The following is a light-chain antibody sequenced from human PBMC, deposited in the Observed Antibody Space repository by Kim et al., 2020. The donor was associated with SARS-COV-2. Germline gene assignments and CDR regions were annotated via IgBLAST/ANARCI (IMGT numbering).Light chain of an antibody. J-gene: IGKJ2*01. V-gene: IGKV1-5*01. CDR3: QQYDTYPHT. CDR1: QRISNW. CDR2: DAS. Sequence: SESVGDRVTITGRASQRISNWWAWYRQKPGKAPELLIYDASSLKSGVPSRFSGSGSGTEFTLTISSLQPDDFATYYCQQYDTYPHTFGQGTKLEI.